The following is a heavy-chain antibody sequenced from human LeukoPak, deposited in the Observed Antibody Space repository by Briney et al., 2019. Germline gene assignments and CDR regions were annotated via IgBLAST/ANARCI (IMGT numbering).Heavy chain of an antibody. CDR2: ISSSSSTI. V-gene: IGHV3-48*04. D-gene: IGHD5-18*01. Sequence: PGGSLRLSCAASGFTFSSYSMNWVRQAPGKGLEWVSYISSSSSTIYYADSVKGRFTISRDNAKNSLYLQMNSLRAEDTAVYYCARDREGYSYGQGPTGMDVWGQGTTVTVSS. J-gene: IGHJ6*02. CDR3: ARDREGYSYGQGPTGMDV. CDR1: GFTFSSYS.